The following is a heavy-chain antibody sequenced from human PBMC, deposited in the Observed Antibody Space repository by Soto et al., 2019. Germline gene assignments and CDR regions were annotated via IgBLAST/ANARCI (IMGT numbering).Heavy chain of an antibody. CDR3: AGDY. CDR2: IKSKTDGGTT. CDR1: SVSNAW. J-gene: IGHJ4*02. Sequence: SVSNAWMSWVRQAPGKGLEWVGRIKSKTDGGTTDYAAPVKGRFTISRDDSKNTLYLQMNSLKTEDTAVYYCAGDYWGQGTLVTVSS. V-gene: IGHV3-15*01.